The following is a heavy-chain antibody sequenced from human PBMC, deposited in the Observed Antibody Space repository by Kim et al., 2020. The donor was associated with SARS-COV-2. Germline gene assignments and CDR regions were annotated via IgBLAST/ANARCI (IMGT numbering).Heavy chain of an antibody. CDR2: TTRDGDGS. Sequence: GGSLRLSCSASGFTFSDYAIHWVRRTPGMGLQYVSATTRDGDGSFYVDSVKDRFTIFRDNSKNTLFLQMSGLRIEDTAIYYCVRYGRSYGAVHWGQGTLVSVS. D-gene: IGHD3-16*01. V-gene: IGHV3-64D*06. CDR1: GFTFSDYA. J-gene: IGHJ4*02. CDR3: VRYGRSYGAVH.